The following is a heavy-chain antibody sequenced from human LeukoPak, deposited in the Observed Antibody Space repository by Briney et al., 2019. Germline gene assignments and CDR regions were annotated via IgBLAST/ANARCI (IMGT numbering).Heavy chain of an antibody. CDR2: INHSGST. CDR1: GGSSSGYY. D-gene: IGHD2-2*01. CDR3: ASLVVVVPAATRTADYYYYYMDV. V-gene: IGHV4-34*01. J-gene: IGHJ6*03. Sequence: PSETLSLTCAVYGGSSSGYYWSWIRQPPGKGLEWIGEINHSGSTNYNPSLKSRVTISVDTSKNQFSLKLSSVTAADTAVYYCASLVVVVPAATRTADYYYYYMDVWGKGTTVTVSS.